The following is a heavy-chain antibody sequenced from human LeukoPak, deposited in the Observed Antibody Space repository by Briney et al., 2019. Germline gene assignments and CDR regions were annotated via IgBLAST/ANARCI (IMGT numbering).Heavy chain of an antibody. CDR1: GFTFSSYA. J-gene: IGHJ4*02. Sequence: GGSLRLSCAASGFTFSSYAMHWVRQAPGKGLEWVAVISYDGSNKYYADSVKGRFTISRDNSKNTLYLQMNSLRAEDTAVYYCARTQSGSYYGHFDYWGQGTLVTVSS. D-gene: IGHD1-26*01. V-gene: IGHV3-30-3*01. CDR3: ARTQSGSYYGHFDY. CDR2: ISYDGSNK.